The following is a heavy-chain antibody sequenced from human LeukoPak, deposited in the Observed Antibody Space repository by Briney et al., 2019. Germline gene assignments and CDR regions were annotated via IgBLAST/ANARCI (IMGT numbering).Heavy chain of an antibody. CDR3: ARHFWRDRNAFDY. J-gene: IGHJ4*02. CDR2: IYPVFSTA. D-gene: IGHD3-3*02. V-gene: IGHV1-69*01. Sequence: SVKVSCKASGGTFSDYAFSWVRQAPGQGLEWMGQIYPVFSTANYAQKFQGRVTLTLDESTSTAYMELSSLRSEDTAVYYCARHFWRDRNAFDYWGQGTLVTVSS. CDR1: GGTFSDYA.